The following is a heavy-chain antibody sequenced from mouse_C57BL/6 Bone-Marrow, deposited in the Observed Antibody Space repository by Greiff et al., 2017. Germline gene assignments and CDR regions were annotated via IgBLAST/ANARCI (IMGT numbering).Heavy chain of an antibody. CDR1: GFNIKDYY. V-gene: IGHV14-4*01. Sequence: EVQLQQSGAELVKPGASVKLSCTASGFNIKDYYMHWVKQRTEQGLEWIGWIDPEIGDTEYASKFQGKATITSDTSSNTAYLQLSSLTSEDTAVYYCSSFDGNYFDFWGQGTPLTVAS. D-gene: IGHD2-3*01. CDR2: IDPEIGDT. J-gene: IGHJ2*01. CDR3: SSFDGNYFDF.